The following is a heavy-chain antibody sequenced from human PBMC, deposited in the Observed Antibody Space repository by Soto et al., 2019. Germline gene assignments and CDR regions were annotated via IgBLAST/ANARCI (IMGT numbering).Heavy chain of an antibody. Sequence: TPSLTCSVSGYSINSGCYYWYWIRQHPGEGLEYMGYVYYSGRTSYNPSLKNRISISLDTSQNQVSLKLTSVTAADTAVYYCARFAEAAVRRDSDHYYKDVWGKGTSVTVSS. J-gene: IGHJ6*03. D-gene: IGHD6-13*01. CDR2: VYYSGRT. V-gene: IGHV4-31*03. CDR1: GYSINSGCYY. CDR3: ARFAEAAVRRDSDHYYKDV.